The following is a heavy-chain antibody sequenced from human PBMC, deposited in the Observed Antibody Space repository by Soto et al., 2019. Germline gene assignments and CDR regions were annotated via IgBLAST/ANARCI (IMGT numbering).Heavy chain of an antibody. CDR3: ARDSGDSSGYYELDY. J-gene: IGHJ4*02. V-gene: IGHV3-33*01. CDR2: LWNDGSIE. D-gene: IGHD3-22*01. Sequence: HVQLMESGGGAVQPGRSLRLSCEASGFSFSNYGMHWVRQAPGKGLEWVAVLWNDGSIEYYADSVKGRFTISRDNARNTLYLQMSGLRADDTAVYYCARDSGDSSGYYELDYWGQGTLVTVSS. CDR1: GFSFSNYG.